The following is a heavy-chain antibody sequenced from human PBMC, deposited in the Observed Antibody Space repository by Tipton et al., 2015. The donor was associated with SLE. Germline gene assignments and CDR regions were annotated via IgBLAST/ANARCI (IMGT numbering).Heavy chain of an antibody. CDR2: VYYSGNT. CDR3: ARGGEYGSSWYPRYYYYMDV. CDR1: GASISSNNFY. Sequence: LRLSCTVSGASISSNNFYCGWIRQAPGKGLEWIGTVYYSGNTYYNPSLKSRVTISVDTSKSQFSLKLRSVTAADTAVYYCARGGEYGSSWYPRYYYYMDVWGKGTTVTVSS. J-gene: IGHJ6*03. D-gene: IGHD6-13*01. V-gene: IGHV4-39*07.